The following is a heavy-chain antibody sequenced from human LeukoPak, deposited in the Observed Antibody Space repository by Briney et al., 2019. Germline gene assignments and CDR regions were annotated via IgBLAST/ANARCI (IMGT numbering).Heavy chain of an antibody. V-gene: IGHV3-23*01. D-gene: IGHD6-19*01. CDR2: ISGSGGST. CDR3: AKDLRQWLVVENWFDP. J-gene: IGHJ5*02. Sequence: GGSLRLSCAASGFTFSSYAMSWVRQAPGKGLEGVSAISGSGGSTYYADSVKGRFTISRDNSKNTLYLQMNSLRAEDTAVYYCAKDLRQWLVVENWFDPWGQGTLVTVSS. CDR1: GFTFSSYA.